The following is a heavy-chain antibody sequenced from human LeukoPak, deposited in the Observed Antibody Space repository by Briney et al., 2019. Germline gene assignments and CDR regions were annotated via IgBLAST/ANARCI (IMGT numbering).Heavy chain of an antibody. CDR2: IRSGGTTI. CDR1: GFSFSDYY. V-gene: IGHV3-11*01. D-gene: IGHD1-1*01. Sequence: PGGSLRLSCEASGFSFSDYYMSWIRQPPGKGLEWIAYIRSGGTTIYYADSVKGRFTISRDDAKNSLFLQMNSLRAEDTAIYYCATINFRPYWGQGTLVTVSS. CDR3: ATINFRPY. J-gene: IGHJ4*02.